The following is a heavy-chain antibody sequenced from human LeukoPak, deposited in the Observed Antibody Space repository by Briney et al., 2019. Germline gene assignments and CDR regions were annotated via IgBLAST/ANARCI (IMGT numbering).Heavy chain of an antibody. V-gene: IGHV1-2*02. CDR2: INPNSGGT. CDR3: ATSPTYYESSGYHDY. D-gene: IGHD3-22*01. Sequence: ASVKVSCKASGYTFTGYYMHWVRQAPGQGLEWMGWINPNSGGTNYAQKFQGRVTMTRDTSISTAYMELSRLRSDDTAVYYCATSPTYYESSGYHDYWGQGTLVTVSS. CDR1: GYTFTGYY. J-gene: IGHJ4*02.